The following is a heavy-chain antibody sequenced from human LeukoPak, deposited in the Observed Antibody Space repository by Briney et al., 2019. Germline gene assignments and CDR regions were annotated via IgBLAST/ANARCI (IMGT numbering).Heavy chain of an antibody. CDR1: GYSISSGYY. J-gene: IGHJ4*02. CDR3: ARDIYGSSWYGLFDY. Sequence: PSETLSLTCTVSGYSISSGYYWGWIRQPPGKGLEWIGSIYHSGSTYYNPSLKSRVTISVDTSKNQFSLKLSSVTAADTAVYYCARDIYGSSWYGLFDYWGQGTLVTVSS. CDR2: IYHSGST. V-gene: IGHV4-38-2*02. D-gene: IGHD6-13*01.